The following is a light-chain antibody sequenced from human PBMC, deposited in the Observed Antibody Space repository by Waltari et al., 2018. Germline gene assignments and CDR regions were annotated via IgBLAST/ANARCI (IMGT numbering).Light chain of an antibody. CDR2: KAS. CDR3: QQYKSFSPLT. J-gene: IGKJ4*01. Sequence: DIQMTQSPSTLSASVGDRVTLTCRASQNITTWLAWYQQKPGKAPKLLIYKASSLESGVPSSFSGSGAGTEFTLTISSLQPGDIATYYCQQYKSFSPLTFGGGTRVEIK. V-gene: IGKV1-5*03. CDR1: QNITTW.